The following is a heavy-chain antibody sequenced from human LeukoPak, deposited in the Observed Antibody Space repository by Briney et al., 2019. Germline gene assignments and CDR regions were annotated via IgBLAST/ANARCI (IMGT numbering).Heavy chain of an antibody. Sequence: GGSLRLSCAASGLTFSFYSMNWVRQAPGKGLEWVSYISSFSGTINYAESVKGRFTISRDNSKNTLYLQMNGLRAEDTAVYSCARVSSHKSSDYYLDYFDYWGQGTLVTVSS. CDR3: ARVSSHKSSDYYLDYFDY. CDR2: ISSFSGTI. V-gene: IGHV3-48*01. D-gene: IGHD3-22*01. CDR1: GLTFSFYS. J-gene: IGHJ4*02.